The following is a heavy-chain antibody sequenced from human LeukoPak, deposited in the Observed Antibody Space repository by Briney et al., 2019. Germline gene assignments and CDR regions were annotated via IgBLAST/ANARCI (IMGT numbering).Heavy chain of an antibody. D-gene: IGHD5-18*01. Sequence: GGSLRLSCAASGFTFGSYWMSWVRQAPGRGLEWVANIKQDGSEKYYVDSVKGRFTFSRDNAKNSLFLQMNSLRTEDTAVYYCARGVDTATTFDYWGQGTLVTV. CDR3: ARGVDTATTFDY. CDR2: IKQDGSEK. CDR1: GFTFGSYW. J-gene: IGHJ4*02. V-gene: IGHV3-7*04.